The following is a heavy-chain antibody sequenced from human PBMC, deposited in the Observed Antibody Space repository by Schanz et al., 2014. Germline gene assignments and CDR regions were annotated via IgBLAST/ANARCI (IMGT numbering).Heavy chain of an antibody. V-gene: IGHV3-66*04. CDR1: GFIFSNSW. D-gene: IGHD3-16*01. CDR2: IYSSGST. Sequence: EVQLVESGGGLVQPGGSLRLSCAASGFIFSNSWMSWVRQAPGKGLEWVSTIYSSGSTYYADSVRGRFTISRDNSMNTVYLQMKSLRSDDTAVYYCVRLDVHDYWGQGTLVTVSA. CDR3: VRLDVHDY. J-gene: IGHJ4*02.